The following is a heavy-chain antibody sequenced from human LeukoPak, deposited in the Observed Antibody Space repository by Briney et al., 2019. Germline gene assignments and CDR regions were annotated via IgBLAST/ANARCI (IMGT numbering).Heavy chain of an antibody. Sequence: SQTLSLTCTVSDDSLSSGSYYWSWIRQPPGKGLEWIGYIYHSGSTYYSPSLKSRVTISLDTSKNQFSLKLSSVTAADTAVYYCARPSYGSGSPPDYFDYWGQGTLVTVSS. J-gene: IGHJ4*02. CDR3: ARPSYGSGSPPDYFDY. V-gene: IGHV4-30-2*01. D-gene: IGHD3-10*01. CDR2: IYHSGST. CDR1: DDSLSSGSYY.